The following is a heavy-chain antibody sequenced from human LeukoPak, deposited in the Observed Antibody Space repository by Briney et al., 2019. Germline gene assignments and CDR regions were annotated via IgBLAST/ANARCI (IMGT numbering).Heavy chain of an antibody. CDR1: GFDVGRNY. CDR3: ARVPGYS. D-gene: IGHD6-13*01. J-gene: IGHJ4*02. V-gene: IGHV3-53*01. CDR2: IHSGGAT. Sequence: GGSLRLSCAASGFDVGRNYMTWVRQAPGKGLEWVSFIHSGGATYYADSVRGRFTISRDSSKNTLYLQMNSLRVEDTAVYYCARVPGYSWGQGTLVTVSS.